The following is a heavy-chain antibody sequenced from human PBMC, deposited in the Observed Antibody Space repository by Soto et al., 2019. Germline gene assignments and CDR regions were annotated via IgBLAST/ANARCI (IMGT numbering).Heavy chain of an antibody. V-gene: IGHV3-48*01. CDR2: ISSSSSTI. CDR3: ASTTRYFDWPIDY. Sequence: PGGSLRLSCAASGFTFSTYSMNWVRQAPGKGLEWVSYISSSSSTIYYADSVKGRFTISRDNAKNSLYLQMNSLRAEDTAVYYCASTTRYFDWPIDYWGQGTLVTVSS. D-gene: IGHD3-9*01. CDR1: GFTFSTYS. J-gene: IGHJ4*02.